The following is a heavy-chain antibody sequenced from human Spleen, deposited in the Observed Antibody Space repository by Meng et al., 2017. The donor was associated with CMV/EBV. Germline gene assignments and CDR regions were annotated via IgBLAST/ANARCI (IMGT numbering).Heavy chain of an antibody. CDR1: GYTFTSYY. V-gene: IGHV1-2*02. CDR2: INPNNGGT. D-gene: IGHD4-17*01. CDR3: ARVRAHGDFDDAFDI. J-gene: IGHJ3*02. Sequence: ASVKVSCKASGYTFTSYYIHWVRQAPGQGLEWMGWINPNNGGTNYAQKFQGRVTLTRDTSISTAYMELRRLRSDDTAVYYCARVRAHGDFDDAFDIWGQGTMVTVSS.